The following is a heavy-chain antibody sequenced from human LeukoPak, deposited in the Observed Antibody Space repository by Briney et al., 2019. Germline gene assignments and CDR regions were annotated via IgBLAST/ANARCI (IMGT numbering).Heavy chain of an antibody. CDR1: GGSISSYY. D-gene: IGHD5-18*01. J-gene: IGHJ4*02. CDR2: IYYSGST. Sequence: SGTLSLTCTVSGGSISSYYWSWIRQPPGKGLEWIGYIYYSGSTNYNPSLKSRVTISVDASKNQFSLKLSSVTAADTAVYYCARGASYSYGISPFDYWGQGTLVTVSS. V-gene: IGHV4-59*01. CDR3: ARGASYSYGISPFDY.